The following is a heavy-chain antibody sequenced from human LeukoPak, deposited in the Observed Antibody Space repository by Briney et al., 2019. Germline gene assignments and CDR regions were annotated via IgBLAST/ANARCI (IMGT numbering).Heavy chain of an antibody. CDR1: GESISSGNYY. D-gene: IGHD3-3*01. J-gene: IGHJ6*02. V-gene: IGHV4-61*02. Sequence: SVTLSLTCNVSGESISSGNYYWTWIRQPAGKGLEWIGRIHSSGFANYNRSLKSRVTISRDTSKNQLSLKVSSVTAADTAVYFCVSSRVATPPYNYGMDVWGQGTTVVVSS. CDR3: VSSRVATPPYNYGMDV. CDR2: IHSSGFA.